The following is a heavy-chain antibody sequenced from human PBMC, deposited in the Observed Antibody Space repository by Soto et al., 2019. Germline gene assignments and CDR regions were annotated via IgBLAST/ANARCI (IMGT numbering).Heavy chain of an antibody. CDR3: AIRVGATDTFDY. J-gene: IGHJ4*02. V-gene: IGHV1-69*13. CDR2: IIPIFGTA. CDR1: GGTFSSYA. Sequence: GASVKVSCKASGGTFSSYAISWVRQAPGQGLEWMGGIIPIFGTANYAQKFQGRVTITADESTSTAYMELSSLRSEDTAAYYCAIRVGATDTFDYWGQGNLVTVSS. D-gene: IGHD1-26*01.